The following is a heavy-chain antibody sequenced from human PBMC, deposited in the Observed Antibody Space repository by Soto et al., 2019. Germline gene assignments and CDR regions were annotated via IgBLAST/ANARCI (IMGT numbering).Heavy chain of an antibody. Sequence: QVQLQESGPGLVKPSETLSLTCTVSGGSISTYYWSWIRQPPGKGLEWIGYIYYSGSTNYNPSLKSRVTMSVVTSKNQLSLKLSSVTAAATAVYYCEREEYDSRNYYYYAMDVWGQGTTVTVSS. V-gene: IGHV4-59*12. CDR3: EREEYDSRNYYYYAMDV. CDR2: IYYSGST. CDR1: GGSISTYY. J-gene: IGHJ6*02. D-gene: IGHD3-22*01.